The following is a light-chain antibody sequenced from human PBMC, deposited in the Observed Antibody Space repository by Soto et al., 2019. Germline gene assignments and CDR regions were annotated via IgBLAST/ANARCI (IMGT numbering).Light chain of an antibody. CDR1: SSDVGSYNL. CDR2: ERR. Sequence: QSVLAQPASVSGSPGQSITISCTGTSSDVGSYNLVSWYQQHPGKAPKLLIFERRTRPSGLSNRFSGSKSGNTASLTISGLQAEDEAFYYCSSYAGANTFFGTRTKLTVL. CDR3: SSYAGANTF. J-gene: IGLJ1*01. V-gene: IGLV2-23*03.